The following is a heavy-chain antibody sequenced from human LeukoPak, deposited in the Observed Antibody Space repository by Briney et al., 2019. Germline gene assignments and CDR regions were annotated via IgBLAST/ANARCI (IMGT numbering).Heavy chain of an antibody. V-gene: IGHV3-11*01. Sequence: GGSLRLSCAASGFTFSDYYMSWIRQAPGKGLEWVSYISSSGSTIYYADSVKGRFTISRDNAKNSLYLQMNSLRAEDTAVYYCAGEAAYCSGTSCQTDFDYWGQGTLVTVSS. CDR2: ISSSGSTI. CDR3: AGEAAYCSGTSCQTDFDY. J-gene: IGHJ4*02. D-gene: IGHD2-2*01. CDR1: GFTFSDYY.